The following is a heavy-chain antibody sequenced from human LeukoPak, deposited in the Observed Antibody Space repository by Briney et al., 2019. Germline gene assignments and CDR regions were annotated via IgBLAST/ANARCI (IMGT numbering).Heavy chain of an antibody. J-gene: IGHJ4*02. D-gene: IGHD3/OR15-3a*01. Sequence: PAETLSLTCTASGGSFISTSHYWGWVRQSPGKGLQWIGSVQDGGFTYYKPSFKSRATISLDTSKNLLSLNVTSVTAADAAVYYCARMILREGFYFDSWGQETLVTVSS. V-gene: IGHV4-39*01. CDR2: VQDGGFT. CDR1: GGSFISTSHY. CDR3: ARMILREGFYFDS.